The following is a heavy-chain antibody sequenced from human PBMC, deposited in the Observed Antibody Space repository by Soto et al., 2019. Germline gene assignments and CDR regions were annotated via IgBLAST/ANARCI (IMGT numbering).Heavy chain of an antibody. CDR3: ARGSRDGYKRGIDY. CDR2: IGTAGDT. D-gene: IGHD5-12*01. J-gene: IGHJ4*02. V-gene: IGHV3-13*04. CDR1: GFTFSSYD. Sequence: EVQLVESGGGLVQPGGSLRLSCAASGFTFSSYDMHWVRQATGKGLEWVSAIGTAGDTYYPGSAKGRFTISRENAKNSLYLQMNSLRAGDTAVYYCARGSRDGYKRGIDYWGQGTLVTVSS.